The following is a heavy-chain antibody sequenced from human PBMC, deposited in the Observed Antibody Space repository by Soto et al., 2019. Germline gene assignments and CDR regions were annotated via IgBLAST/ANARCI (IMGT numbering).Heavy chain of an antibody. Sequence: EVRLVESGGALVQPGGSLRLSCAASGFTVISNYMTWVRQAPGKGLEWVSHLYSDDRTYYADSVKGRFAVSRDSSKNTLYLDMNSLGAEDTAVYYCARNNWYSDISPYGMDVWGPGTTVTVS. CDR1: GFTVISNY. CDR3: ARNNWYSDISPYGMDV. J-gene: IGHJ6*02. CDR2: LYSDDRT. V-gene: IGHV3-66*01. D-gene: IGHD3-22*01.